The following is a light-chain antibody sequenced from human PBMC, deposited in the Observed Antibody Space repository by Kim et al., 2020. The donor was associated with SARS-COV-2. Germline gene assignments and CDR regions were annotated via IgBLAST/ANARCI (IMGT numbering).Light chain of an antibody. CDR2: GAS. Sequence: SPVERSAPSCRASQSDSSNLAWYQQKPCQAPRLRIYGASTSATGIPARCSGGGSGTEFTLTISSLQSEDFALYYCQQYNKWPPWTFGQGTKVDIK. CDR3: QQYNKWPPWT. CDR1: QSDSSN. V-gene: IGKV3-15*01. J-gene: IGKJ1*01.